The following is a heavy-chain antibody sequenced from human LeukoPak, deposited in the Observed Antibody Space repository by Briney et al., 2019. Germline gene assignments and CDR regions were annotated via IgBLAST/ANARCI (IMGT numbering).Heavy chain of an antibody. J-gene: IGHJ5*02. CDR3: ARDNWNDLGDWFDP. V-gene: IGHV3-9*01. CDR1: GFTFGDYA. D-gene: IGHD1-1*01. Sequence: GGSLRLSCAASGFTFGDYAMHWVRQAPGKGLEWVSGLSWNGGSKGYADSVKGRFSISRDNAKNSLYLQMNSLRAEDSAVYYCARDNWNDLGDWFDPWGQGTLVTVSS. CDR2: LSWNGGSK.